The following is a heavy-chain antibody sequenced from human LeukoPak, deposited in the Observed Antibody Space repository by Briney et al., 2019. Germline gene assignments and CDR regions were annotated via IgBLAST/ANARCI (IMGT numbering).Heavy chain of an antibody. CDR2: ISGSGGRT. CDR3: AKETSITGAGDF. D-gene: IGHD1-20*01. J-gene: IGHJ4*02. CDR1: GFTFSSYG. Sequence: PGGSLRLSCAASGFTFSSYGMSWVRQAPGKGLEWVSGISGSGGRTYYTDSVKGRFTISRDNSKNTLYLQMHSLRAEDTAVYYCAKETSITGAGDFWGQGALVTVSS. V-gene: IGHV3-23*01.